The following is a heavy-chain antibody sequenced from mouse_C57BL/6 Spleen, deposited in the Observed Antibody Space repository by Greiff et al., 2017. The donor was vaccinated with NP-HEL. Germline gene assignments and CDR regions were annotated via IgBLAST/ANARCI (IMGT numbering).Heavy chain of an antibody. D-gene: IGHD1-1*01. V-gene: IGHV1-9*01. CDR3: ARGRTTVVATRAMDD. Sequence: VQLQQSGAELMKPGASVKLSCKATGYTFPGYWIEWVKQRTGHGLEWIGEFLPGSGSTNYNEKFKGKATFTADTTSNTAYMQRSSLTTEDSAIYYCARGRTTVVATRAMDDWGQGTSVTVSS. CDR1: GYTFPGYW. J-gene: IGHJ4*01. CDR2: FLPGSGST.